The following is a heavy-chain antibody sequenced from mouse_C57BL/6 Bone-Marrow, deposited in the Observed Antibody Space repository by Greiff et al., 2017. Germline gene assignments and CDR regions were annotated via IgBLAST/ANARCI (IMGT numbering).Heavy chain of an antibody. V-gene: IGHV1-4*01. CDR2: INPSSGYT. Sequence: VKVVESGAELARPGASVKMSCTASGYTFTSYTMHWVQQRPGQGLEWIGYINPSSGYTKYNQKFKDKDTLTADKSSSTAYMQLSSLTSEDSAVYYCARSGGSSYGYFDVWGTGTTVTVSS. CDR3: ARSGGSSYGYFDV. D-gene: IGHD1-1*01. CDR1: GYTFTSYT. J-gene: IGHJ1*03.